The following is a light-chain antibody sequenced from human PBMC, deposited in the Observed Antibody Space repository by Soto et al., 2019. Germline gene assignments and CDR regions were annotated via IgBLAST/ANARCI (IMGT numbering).Light chain of an antibody. J-gene: IGKJ3*01. Sequence: DIQMTQSPSSLSASVGDRVTITCRASQSISSYLNWYQQKPEKAPKLLIYAASSFQSGVPSRFSGSGSGTDYTLTISSLQPEAFATYYCQQSYSTLTFGPGNNVYIK. CDR3: QQSYSTLT. V-gene: IGKV1-39*01. CDR2: AAS. CDR1: QSISSY.